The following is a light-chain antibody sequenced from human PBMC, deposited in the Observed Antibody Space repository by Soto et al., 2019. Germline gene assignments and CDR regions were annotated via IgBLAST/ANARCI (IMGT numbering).Light chain of an antibody. Sequence: DIQMTQYPSSLSASVGDRVIITCRASQTISSHLNWYQQKPGKAPNLLVYAASSLQSGVPSRFTGSGSGTDFTLTISSLQPEDFATYFCQQSYTTPITFGQGRLLEIK. CDR3: QQSYTTPIT. CDR1: QTISSH. J-gene: IGKJ5*01. CDR2: AAS. V-gene: IGKV1-39*01.